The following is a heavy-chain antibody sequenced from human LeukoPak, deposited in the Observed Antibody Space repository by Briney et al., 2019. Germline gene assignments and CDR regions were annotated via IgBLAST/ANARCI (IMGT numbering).Heavy chain of an antibody. V-gene: IGHV3-21*01. D-gene: IGHD3-10*01. CDR1: GFTFSSYS. CDR2: ISSSSYYI. J-gene: IGHJ6*03. CDR3: ARRGGIIRGVASYYYMDV. Sequence: GGSLRLSCAASGFTFSSYSINWVRQAPGKGLEWVSSISSSSYYIYYADSVKGRFTVSRDNAKNSLYLQMNSLRAEDTAAYYCARRGGIIRGVASYYYMDVWGKGTTVTISS.